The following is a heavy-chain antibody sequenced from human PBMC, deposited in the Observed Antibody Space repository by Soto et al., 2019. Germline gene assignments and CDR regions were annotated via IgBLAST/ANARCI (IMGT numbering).Heavy chain of an antibody. CDR2: IYYSGST. J-gene: IGHJ4*02. V-gene: IGHV4-31*03. D-gene: IGHD3-10*01. CDR3: ARAQGGLVYARRRNYGPGSYYTHEY. Sequence: SETLSLTCTVSGGSISSGGYYWSWVRQHPGKGLEWIWYIYYSGSTYYNPSLKSRVTISVDTSKNQFSLKLSSVTAADTAVYYCARAQGGLVYARRRNYGPGSYYTHEYWGQGTRVIVAS. CDR1: GGSISSGGYY.